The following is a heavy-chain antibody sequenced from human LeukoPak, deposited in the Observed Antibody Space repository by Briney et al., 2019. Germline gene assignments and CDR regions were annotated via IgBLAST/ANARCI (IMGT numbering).Heavy chain of an antibody. D-gene: IGHD6-19*01. CDR3: ARDSSSGWYSKVDY. Sequence: SETLSLTCAVYGGSFSGYYWSWIRHPPGKGREWIGEINHSGSTNYNPSLKSRVTISVDTSKNQFSLKLSSVTAADTAVYYCARDSSSGWYSKVDYWGQGTLVTVSS. J-gene: IGHJ4*02. CDR1: GGSFSGYY. CDR2: INHSGST. V-gene: IGHV4-34*01.